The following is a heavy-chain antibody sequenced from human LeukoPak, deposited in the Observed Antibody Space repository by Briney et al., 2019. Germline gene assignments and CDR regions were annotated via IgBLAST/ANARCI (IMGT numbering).Heavy chain of an antibody. J-gene: IGHJ4*02. V-gene: IGHV3-11*01. CDR1: GFTFSDYY. Sequence: PGGSLRLSCAASGFTFSDYYMSWIRQAPGKGLEWVSYISSSGSTIYYADSVKGRFTISRDNAKNSLYLQMNSLRAEDTAVYYCARDMYYYDSSGYFHWGQGTLVTVSS. CDR2: ISSSGSTI. D-gene: IGHD3-22*01. CDR3: ARDMYYYDSSGYFH.